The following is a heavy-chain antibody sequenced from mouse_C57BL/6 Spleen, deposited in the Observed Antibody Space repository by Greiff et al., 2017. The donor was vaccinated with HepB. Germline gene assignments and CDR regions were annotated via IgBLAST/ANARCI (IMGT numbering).Heavy chain of an antibody. J-gene: IGHJ3*01. CDR2: IDPENGDT. Sequence: VQLQQSGAELVRPGASVKLSCKASGFNIKDDYMDWVKQRPEQGLEWIGWIDPENGDTEYASKFQGKATITADTSSNTASLQLSSLTSEDTAVYYCTTGTWFAYWGQGTLVTVSA. V-gene: IGHV14-4*01. CDR3: TTGTWFAY. CDR1: GFNIKDDY.